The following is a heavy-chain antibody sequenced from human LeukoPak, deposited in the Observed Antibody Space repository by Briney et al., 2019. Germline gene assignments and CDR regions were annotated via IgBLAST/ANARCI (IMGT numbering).Heavy chain of an antibody. CDR3: TTNGERVGATYTDDAFDI. J-gene: IGHJ3*02. V-gene: IGHV3-15*07. CDR1: GFTFNTYT. D-gene: IGHD1-26*01. Sequence: PGGSLRLSCAASGFTFNTYTMNWVRQAPGKGLEWVGRIKSKTDGGTTDYAAPVKGRFTISRDDSKNTLYLQMNSLKTEDTAVYYCTTNGERVGATYTDDAFDIWGQGTMVTVSS. CDR2: IKSKTDGGTT.